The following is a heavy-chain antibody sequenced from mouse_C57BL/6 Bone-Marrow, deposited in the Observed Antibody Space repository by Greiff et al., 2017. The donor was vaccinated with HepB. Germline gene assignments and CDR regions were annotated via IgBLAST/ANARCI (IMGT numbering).Heavy chain of an antibody. D-gene: IGHD1-1*01. CDR1: GYTFTDYY. CDR2: INPNNGGT. CDR3: ARDYEDFDY. V-gene: IGHV1-26*01. Sequence: EVQLQQSGPELVKPGASVKISCKASGYTFTDYYMNWVKQSHGKSLEWIGDINPNNGGTSYNQKFKGKATLTVDKSSSTAYMELRSLTSEDSAVYYCARDYEDFDYGGQGTTLTVSS. J-gene: IGHJ2*01.